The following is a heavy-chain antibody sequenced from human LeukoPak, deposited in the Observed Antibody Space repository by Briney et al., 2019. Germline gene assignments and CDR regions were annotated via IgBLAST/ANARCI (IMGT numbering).Heavy chain of an antibody. CDR3: ARRAARWQFDL. CDR1: GFNFDDYA. V-gene: IGHV3-9*01. D-gene: IGHD5-24*01. Sequence: GGSLRLSCAVSGFNFDDYAMHWVRQAPGRGLEWVSGINWKTGNGIYADSVKGRFTISRDNAKNSLYLQMSSLRAEDTALYYCARRAARWQFDLWGRGTLLTVSS. J-gene: IGHJ2*01. CDR2: INWKTGNG.